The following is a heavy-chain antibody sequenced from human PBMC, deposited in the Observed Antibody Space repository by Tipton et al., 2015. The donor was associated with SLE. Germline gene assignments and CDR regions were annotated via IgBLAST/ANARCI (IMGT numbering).Heavy chain of an antibody. V-gene: IGHV3-30*04. J-gene: IGHJ6*03. CDR3: ARELGIRGVTGCYMDV. D-gene: IGHD3-10*01. CDR1: GFNFNSYA. CDR2: TSYDGGSE. Sequence: SLRLSCAASGFNFNSYAVHWVRQAPGKGLEWVAVTSYDGGSEYYADSVKGRFTISRDNSKNTLYLQMNSLRGEDTALYYCARELGIRGVTGCYMDVWGKGTTVTVSS.